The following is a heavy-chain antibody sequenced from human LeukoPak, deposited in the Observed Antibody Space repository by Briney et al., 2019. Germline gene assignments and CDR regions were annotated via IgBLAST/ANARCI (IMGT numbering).Heavy chain of an antibody. Sequence: PSETLSLTCAVSGGSISSHYWSWIRQPPGKGLEWIGYIFYSGSTNYNPSLKSRVTMSADTPKKQFSLKLNSVTAADTAVYYCARGVYGSVDAFDIWGQGTMVTVSS. D-gene: IGHD6-19*01. CDR2: IFYSGST. CDR1: GGSISSHY. CDR3: ARGVYGSVDAFDI. J-gene: IGHJ3*02. V-gene: IGHV4-59*11.